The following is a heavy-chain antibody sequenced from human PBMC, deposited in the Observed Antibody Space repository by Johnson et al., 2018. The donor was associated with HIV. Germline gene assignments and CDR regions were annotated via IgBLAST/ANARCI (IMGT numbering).Heavy chain of an antibody. CDR1: GFTFDDYG. CDR3: SREVQYYDSSGYSTRGGDGLDI. Sequence: VQLVESGGGLVQPGGSLRLSCAASGFTFDDYGMNWVRQVPGQGLEWVSGITWNGGSTSYADSVNVRFTLSRYNAKNSLSLQMNSLRVEDTALYYCSREVQYYDSSGYSTRGGDGLDIWGQGTVVTVSS. J-gene: IGHJ3*02. CDR2: ITWNGGST. D-gene: IGHD3-22*01. V-gene: IGHV3-20*04.